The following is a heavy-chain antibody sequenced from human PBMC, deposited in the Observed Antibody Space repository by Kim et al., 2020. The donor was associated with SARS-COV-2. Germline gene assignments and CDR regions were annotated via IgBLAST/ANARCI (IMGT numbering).Heavy chain of an antibody. V-gene: IGHV3-74*01. J-gene: IGHJ4*02. Sequence: NKGYADSVKGRFTISRDNAKNTLYLQMNSLRVEDTAVYYCTRGVGSETNYWGQGSLVIVST. CDR2: NK. D-gene: IGHD3-10*01. CDR3: TRGVGSETNY.